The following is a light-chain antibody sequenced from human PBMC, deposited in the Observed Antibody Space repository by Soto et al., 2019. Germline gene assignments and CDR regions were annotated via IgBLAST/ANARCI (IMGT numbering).Light chain of an antibody. Sequence: EIVLTQPPATLSVSPGDRATLSCRASQSVSSKLAWYQQKPGQAPRVLIYGASTRATGIPDRFSGSGSGTDFTLTISRLEPEDFAVYYCQQYGSSRTFGQGTKVDIK. CDR3: QQYGSSRT. V-gene: IGKV3-20*01. CDR1: QSVSSK. CDR2: GAS. J-gene: IGKJ1*01.